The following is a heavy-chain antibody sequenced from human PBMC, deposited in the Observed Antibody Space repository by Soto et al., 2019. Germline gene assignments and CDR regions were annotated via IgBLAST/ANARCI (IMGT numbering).Heavy chain of an antibody. D-gene: IGHD3-22*01. Sequence: AAVQVCCNAACYTITTYPIHWWRHPIEQGLEWMGWINAGNGDTKYSQKFQGRVTITRDTSAITAYIELRSLRSEDTAVYYCVRDWTPYASSVPGDYWGQGTLVTVSS. CDR2: INAGNGDT. V-gene: IGHV1-3*01. CDR3: VRDWTPYASSVPGDY. CDR1: CYTITTYP. J-gene: IGHJ4*02.